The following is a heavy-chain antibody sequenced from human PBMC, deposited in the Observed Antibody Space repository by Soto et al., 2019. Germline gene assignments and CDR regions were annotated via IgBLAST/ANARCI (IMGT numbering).Heavy chain of an antibody. V-gene: IGHV1-2*04. J-gene: IGHJ4*02. CDR3: ERAQRNWNDNNGIPFVY. CDR1: GYTFTGYY. CDR2: INPNSGGT. D-gene: IGHD1-1*01. Sequence: ASVKVSCKASGYTFTGYYMHWVRQAPGQGLEWMGWINPNSGGTNYAQKFQGWVTMTRDTSISTAYMELSRLRSDDTAVYYCERAQRNWNDNNGIPFVYWGQVTLVTVSS.